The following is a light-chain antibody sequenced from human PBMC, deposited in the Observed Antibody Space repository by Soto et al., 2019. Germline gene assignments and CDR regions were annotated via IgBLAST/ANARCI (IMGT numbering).Light chain of an antibody. CDR2: EDN. V-gene: IGLV1-51*02. CDR3: GTWESSLSVFV. Sequence: QSVLTQPPSVSAAPGQKVTFSCSGSSSNIGKNYVSWYQQVPGTAPKLLIYEDNKRRSGIPDRFSGSKSGTSATLGITGLQAGDEADYYCGTWESSLSVFVFGPGTKLTVL. J-gene: IGLJ1*01. CDR1: SSNIGKNY.